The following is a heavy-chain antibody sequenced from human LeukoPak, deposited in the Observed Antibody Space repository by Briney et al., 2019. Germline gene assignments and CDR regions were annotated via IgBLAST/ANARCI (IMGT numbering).Heavy chain of an antibody. V-gene: IGHV3-7*01. Sequence: GGSLRLSCAASGFTFSSYWMSWVRQAPGKGLEWVANIKQDGSEKYYVDPVKGRFTISRDNAKNSLYLQMNSLRAEDTAVYYCARDPASFSGNYYYYMDVWGKGTTVTVSS. CDR2: IKQDGSEK. CDR1: GFTFSSYW. J-gene: IGHJ6*03. CDR3: ARDPASFSGNYYYYMDV.